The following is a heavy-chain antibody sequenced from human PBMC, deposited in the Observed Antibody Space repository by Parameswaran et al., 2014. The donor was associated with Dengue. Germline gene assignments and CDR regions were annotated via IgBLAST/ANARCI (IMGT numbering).Heavy chain of an antibody. Sequence: IRQPPGKGLEWVSSISSSSSYIYYADSVKGRFTISRDNAKNSLYLQMNSLRAEDTAVYYCARDETPLNWFDPWGQGTLVTVSS. J-gene: IGHJ5*02. V-gene: IGHV3-21*01. CDR3: ARDETPLNWFDP. CDR2: ISSSSSYI.